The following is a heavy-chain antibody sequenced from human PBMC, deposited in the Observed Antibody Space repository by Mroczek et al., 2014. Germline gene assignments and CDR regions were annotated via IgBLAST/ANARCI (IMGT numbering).Heavy chain of an antibody. V-gene: IGHV4-31*03. CDR1: GGSISSGGYY. D-gene: IGHD1-26*01. Sequence: QVQLVESGPGLVKPSQTLSLTCTVSGGSISSGGYYWSWIRQHPGKGLEWIGYIYYSGSTYYNPSLKSRVTISVDTSKNQFSLKLSSVTAADTAVYYCARGPVGASSYNWFDPWGQGTLVTVSS. J-gene: IGHJ5*02. CDR3: ARGPVGASSYNWFDP. CDR2: IYYSGST.